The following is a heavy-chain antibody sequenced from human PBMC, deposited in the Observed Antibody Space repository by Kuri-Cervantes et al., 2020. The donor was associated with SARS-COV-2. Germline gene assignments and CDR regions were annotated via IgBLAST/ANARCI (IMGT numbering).Heavy chain of an antibody. D-gene: IGHD5-12*01. CDR1: GFAFSSYA. CDR2: ISYDGSNK. Sequence: GESLKISCAASGFAFSSYAMHWVRQAPGKGLEWVAVISYDGSNKYYADSVKGRFTMSRDNSKNTLYLQMNSLRAEDTAVYYCARLLPIVATTNYFDYWGQGTLVTVSS. CDR3: ARLLPIVATTNYFDY. J-gene: IGHJ4*02. V-gene: IGHV3-30-3*01.